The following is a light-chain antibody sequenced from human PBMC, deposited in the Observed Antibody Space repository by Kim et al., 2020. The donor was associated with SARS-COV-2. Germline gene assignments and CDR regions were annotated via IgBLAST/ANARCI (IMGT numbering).Light chain of an antibody. CDR1: QTISTL. Sequence: CASVGDRVTITCRASQTISTLLAWYQQKPGKAPKLLIYQASILESGVPSRFSSSGSGTEFSLTISSLQPDNFAAYYCQHYNSYPYTIGQGTKLEI. CDR3: QHYNSYPYT. CDR2: QAS. J-gene: IGKJ2*01. V-gene: IGKV1-5*01.